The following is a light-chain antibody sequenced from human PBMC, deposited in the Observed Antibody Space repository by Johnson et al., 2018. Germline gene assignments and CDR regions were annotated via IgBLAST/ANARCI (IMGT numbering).Light chain of an antibody. J-gene: IGLJ1*01. CDR3: GTWDSSLSAGNV. V-gene: IGLV1-51*02. Sequence: QSVLTQPPSVSAAPGQKVTISCSGSSSNIGNNYVSWYQQLPGTAPKLLIYENNKRPSGIPDRSSGSKSGTSATLGITGLQTWDEADYYCGTWDSSLSAGNVFGTGTKVTVL. CDR1: SSNIGNNY. CDR2: ENN.